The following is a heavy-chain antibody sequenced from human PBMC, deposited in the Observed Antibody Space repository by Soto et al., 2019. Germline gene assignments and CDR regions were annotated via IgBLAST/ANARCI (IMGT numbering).Heavy chain of an antibody. CDR2: IWYDGSNK. V-gene: IGHV3-33*01. D-gene: IGHD3-16*01. CDR3: ARVKIVGDVGAFDI. CDR1: GFTFSSYG. Sequence: GGSLRLSCAASGFTFSSYGMHWVRQAPGKGLEWVAVIWYDGSNKYYADSVKGRFTISRDNSKNTLYLQMNSLRAEDTAVYYCARVKIVGDVGAFDIWGQGTMVTVSS. J-gene: IGHJ3*02.